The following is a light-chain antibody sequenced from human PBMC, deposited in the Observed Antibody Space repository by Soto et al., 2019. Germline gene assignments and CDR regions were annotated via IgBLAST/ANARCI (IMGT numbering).Light chain of an antibody. V-gene: IGKV3-15*01. CDR3: QQFNNWPQT. J-gene: IGKJ1*01. CDR2: GAS. Sequence: EIVMTQSPATPSVSPGERATLSCRASQSVSSTLAWYQQKPGQAPRLLIYGASTRATGIPARFSGSGSGTEFTLTNSSLQSEYFSVYYCQQFNNWPQTFGQGTKVEIK. CDR1: QSVSST.